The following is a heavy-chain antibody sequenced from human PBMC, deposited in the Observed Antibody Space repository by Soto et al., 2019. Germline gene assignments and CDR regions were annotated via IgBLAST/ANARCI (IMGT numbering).Heavy chain of an antibody. Sequence: SETLSLTCTVSGGSISSSNYYWGWIRQPPGKGLEWIGSIYYIGSTYSNPSLKSRVTISVDTSKNQFSLRLSSVTAADTAVYYCAREIMPLTNDWYFDLWGRGTLVTVSS. D-gene: IGHD2-8*01. J-gene: IGHJ2*01. V-gene: IGHV4-39*07. CDR2: IYYIGST. CDR3: AREIMPLTNDWYFDL. CDR1: GGSISSSNYY.